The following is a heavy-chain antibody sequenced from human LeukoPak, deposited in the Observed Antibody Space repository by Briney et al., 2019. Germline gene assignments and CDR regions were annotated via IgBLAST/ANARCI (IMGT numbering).Heavy chain of an antibody. V-gene: IGHV3-48*02. CDR2: ISGSSSTM. J-gene: IGHJ4*02. CDR1: GFTFSTYS. Sequence: PGGSLRLSCAASGFTFSTYSMNWVRQAPGKGLEWVSHISGSSSTMSYADSVKSRFTISRDNAKNSLYLQMNSLRDEDTAVYYCARGFGGSYGDWGQGTLVTVSS. D-gene: IGHD1-26*01. CDR3: ARGFGGSYGD.